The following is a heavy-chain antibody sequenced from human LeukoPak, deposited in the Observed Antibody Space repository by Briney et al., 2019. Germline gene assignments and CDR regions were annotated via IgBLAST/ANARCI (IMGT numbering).Heavy chain of an antibody. J-gene: IGHJ4*02. CDR3: AKRMEYYYDSSGYYFDY. CDR2: ISGSGGST. V-gene: IGHV3-23*01. D-gene: IGHD3-22*01. CDR1: GFTFSSYA. Sequence: RSGGSLRLSCAASGFTFSSYAMSWVRQAPGKGLEWVSAISGSGGSTYYADSVKGRFTISRDNSKNTLYLQMNSLRAEDTAVYYCAKRMEYYYDSSGYYFDYWGQGTLVTVSS.